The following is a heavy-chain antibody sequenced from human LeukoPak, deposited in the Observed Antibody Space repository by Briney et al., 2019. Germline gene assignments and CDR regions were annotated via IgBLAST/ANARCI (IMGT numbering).Heavy chain of an antibody. Sequence: PGRSLRPSCAASGFTFSSYVMHWVRQAPGEGLEWVAVISFDGSNKYYGDSLKGRFTISRDNSKNTLYLQMNSLRGEDMAIYYCARDFGWLSGFDYWGQGTLVTVSS. J-gene: IGHJ4*02. CDR1: GFTFSSYV. CDR3: ARDFGWLSGFDY. CDR2: ISFDGSNK. D-gene: IGHD3-9*01. V-gene: IGHV3-30-3*01.